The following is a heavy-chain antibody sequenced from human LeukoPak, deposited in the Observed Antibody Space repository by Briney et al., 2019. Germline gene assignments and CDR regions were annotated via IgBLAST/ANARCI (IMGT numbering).Heavy chain of an antibody. V-gene: IGHV3-15*07. CDR1: GFTFSNAW. CDR3: ATGFYDST. Sequence: GGSLRLSCATSGFTFSNAWMNWVRQAPGKGLEWVGRIRSNSDGGTIDYAAPVKGRFTLSRDDSKTTLYLQMNSLQTEDTAVYYCATGFYDSTWGQGTLVTVSS. D-gene: IGHD3-22*01. CDR2: IRSNSDGGTI. J-gene: IGHJ5*02.